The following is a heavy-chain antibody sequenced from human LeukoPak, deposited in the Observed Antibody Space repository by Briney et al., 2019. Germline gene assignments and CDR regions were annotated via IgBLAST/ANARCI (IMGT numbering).Heavy chain of an antibody. CDR1: GFVFSNSW. D-gene: IGHD3-22*01. V-gene: IGHV3-7*03. CDR2: MKQDGREK. CDR3: ARSPTPLITMMDY. Sequence: PGGSLRLSCTASGFVFSNSWMSWVRQAPGKGLEWVANMKQDGREKYYVDSVKGRFTVSRDNAKNSLYLQMNSLRAEDTALYYCARSPTPLITMMDYWGQGTLVTVSS. J-gene: IGHJ4*02.